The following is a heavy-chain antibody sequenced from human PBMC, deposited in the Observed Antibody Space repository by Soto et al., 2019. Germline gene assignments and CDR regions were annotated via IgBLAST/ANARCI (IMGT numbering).Heavy chain of an antibody. Sequence: QVQLVQSGAEVKKPGSSVKVSCKASGGTFSSYAISWVRQAPGQGLEWMGGIIPIFGTANYAQKFQGRVTITADESTSTAYMELSSLRSEDSAVSYCTRARDCSSTSCSNTDAFDIWGQGTMVTVSS. CDR1: GGTFSSYA. V-gene: IGHV1-69*01. CDR3: TRARDCSSTSCSNTDAFDI. J-gene: IGHJ3*02. CDR2: IIPIFGTA. D-gene: IGHD2-2*01.